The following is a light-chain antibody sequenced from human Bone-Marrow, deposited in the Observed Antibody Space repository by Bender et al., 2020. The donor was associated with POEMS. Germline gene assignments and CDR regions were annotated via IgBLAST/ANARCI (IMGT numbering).Light chain of an antibody. J-gene: IGLJ3*02. V-gene: IGLV2-8*01. CDR3: SAWDDSLSGWV. CDR1: SSDVGGYDY. Sequence: STLTQPPSASGSPGQSVTVSCTGTSSDVGGYDYVSWYQQHPGKAPKLMIYEVSQRPSGIPERCSCAKSGNTASLTVSGLQAEDEALYYCSAWDDSLSGWVFGGGTKLTVL. CDR2: EVS.